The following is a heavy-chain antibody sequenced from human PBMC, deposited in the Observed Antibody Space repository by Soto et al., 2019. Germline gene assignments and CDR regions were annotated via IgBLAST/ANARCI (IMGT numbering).Heavy chain of an antibody. J-gene: IGHJ5*02. D-gene: IGHD5-18*01. V-gene: IGHV3-21*01. CDR1: GFTFSSYS. CDR2: ISSSSSYI. Sequence: GGSLRLSCAASGFTFSSYSMNWVRQAPGKGLEWVSSISSSSSYIYYADSVKGRFTISRDNAKNSLYLQMNSLRAEDTAVYYCARDRGYSYGYGNWFDPWGQGTLVTVSS. CDR3: ARDRGYSYGYGNWFDP.